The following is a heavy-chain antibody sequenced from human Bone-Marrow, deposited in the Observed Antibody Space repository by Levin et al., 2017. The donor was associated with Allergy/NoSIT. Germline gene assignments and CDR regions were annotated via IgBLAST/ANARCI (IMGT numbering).Heavy chain of an antibody. Sequence: KASETLSLTCTVSGASISSGDYYWSWIRQPPGKGLEWIGFIYNSGTTNYNPSLISRVTISVDTSKNQFSLWLRSVTAADTAVYFCARVFVGDYGERYFDYWGQGTLVTVSS. CDR2: IYNSGTT. D-gene: IGHD4-17*01. V-gene: IGHV4-30-4*01. J-gene: IGHJ4*02. CDR3: ARVFVGDYGERYFDY. CDR1: GASISSGDYY.